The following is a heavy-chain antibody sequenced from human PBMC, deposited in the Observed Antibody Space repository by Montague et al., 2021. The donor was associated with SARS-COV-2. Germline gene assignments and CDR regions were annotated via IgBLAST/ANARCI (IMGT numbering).Heavy chain of an antibody. V-gene: IGHV4-4*07. J-gene: IGHJ4*02. CDR2: ICTSGST. D-gene: IGHD2-15*01. CDR1: GGSISSYY. Sequence: SETLSLTCTVSGGSISSYYWSWIRQPAGKGLEWIGRICTSGSTNYNPSLKSRVTISIDMSKNQFSLNLESVTAADTAVYYCARPVSSSWHRFEYRGQGTLVTVSS. CDR3: ARPVSSSWHRFEY.